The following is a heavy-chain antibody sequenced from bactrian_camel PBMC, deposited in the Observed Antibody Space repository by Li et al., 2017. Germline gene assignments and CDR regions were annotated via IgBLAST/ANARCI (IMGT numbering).Heavy chain of an antibody. V-gene: IGHV3-2*01. D-gene: IGHD5*01. CDR1: GFTFSTWY. CDR3: AASGRGLRAVGSLSETHFGH. J-gene: IGHJ6*01. Sequence: HVQLVESGGGLVQPGGSLRLSCAASGFTFSTWYMSWVRQIPGKGLDWVSSIYSDDRYTAHADSVKGRFTISRDNAKNTVYLQMNSLKPEDTAMYYCAASGRGLRAVGSLSETHFGHWGQGTQVTVS. CDR2: IYSDDRYT.